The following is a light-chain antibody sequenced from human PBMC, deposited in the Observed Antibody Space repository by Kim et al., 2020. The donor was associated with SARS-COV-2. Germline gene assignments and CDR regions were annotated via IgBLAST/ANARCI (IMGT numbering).Light chain of an antibody. CDR3: NSRDSNDNVV. CDR2: GKN. Sequence: SSELTQDPAVSVALGQTVRITCQGDSVRSYYATWYQQKPGQAPILVIYGKNNRPSGIPDRFSGSSSGNTASLTITGTPAGDEADYYCNSRDSNDNVVFGGGTQLTVL. CDR1: SVRSYY. J-gene: IGLJ2*01. V-gene: IGLV3-19*01.